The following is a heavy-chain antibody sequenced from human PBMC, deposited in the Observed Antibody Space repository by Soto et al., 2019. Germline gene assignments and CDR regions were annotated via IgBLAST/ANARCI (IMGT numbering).Heavy chain of an antibody. V-gene: IGHV3-23*01. Sequence: EVQLLESGGGLVQPGGSLRLSCAASGFTFSSYAMSWVRQAPGKGLEWVSAISGSGGSTYYADFVKGRFTISRDNPKNTLYLQMNSLRAEDTAVDYFAKELTQQPEYFQHWGQGTLVTVSS. J-gene: IGHJ1*01. D-gene: IGHD6-13*01. CDR2: ISGSGGST. CDR3: AKELTQQPEYFQH. CDR1: GFTFSSYA.